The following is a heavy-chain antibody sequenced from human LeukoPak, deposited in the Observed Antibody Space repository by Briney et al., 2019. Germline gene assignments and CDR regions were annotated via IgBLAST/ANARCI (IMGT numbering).Heavy chain of an antibody. V-gene: IGHV3-74*01. CDR1: GFTFNNYW. D-gene: IGHD4-17*01. Sequence: GGSLRLSCAASGFTFNNYWIHWVRQAPGKGLVGVPRVNGDGGSTTYADSVKGRFTISRDNAKNTLYLQMNNLRAEDTAVYYCVREDYGDYVFDYLGQGTLGTVSS. J-gene: IGHJ4*02. CDR2: VNGDGGST. CDR3: VREDYGDYVFDY.